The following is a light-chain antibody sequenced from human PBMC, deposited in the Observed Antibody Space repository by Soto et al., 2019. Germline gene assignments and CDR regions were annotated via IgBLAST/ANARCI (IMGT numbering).Light chain of an antibody. CDR2: GAS. J-gene: IGKJ1*01. CDR3: QQYNRYRT. CDR1: QSISSW. Sequence: DIQMTQSPSTLSASVGDRLTITCRASQSISSWLAWYQQKPGKAPKPLIYGASSLESGVPSRSSGSGSGTEFTLTITSLQPDDFATYYCQQYNRYRTFGQGTKVDI. V-gene: IGKV1-5*01.